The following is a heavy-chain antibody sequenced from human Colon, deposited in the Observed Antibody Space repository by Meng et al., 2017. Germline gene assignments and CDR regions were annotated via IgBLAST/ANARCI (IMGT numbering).Heavy chain of an antibody. CDR2: IIPILGIA. V-gene: IGHV1-69*02. CDR3: ARMDCSGGSVSPYYYYYGMDV. CDR1: GGTFISST. J-gene: IGHJ6*02. Sequence: SVNVSCKAPGGTFISSTISWVRQAPGQGLEWMGRIIPILGIANVAQKFQGRVTITADKSTRTTYMELSSLRAENTAVYYCARMDCSGGSVSPYYYYYGMDVWGQGTTVTVSS. D-gene: IGHD2-15*01.